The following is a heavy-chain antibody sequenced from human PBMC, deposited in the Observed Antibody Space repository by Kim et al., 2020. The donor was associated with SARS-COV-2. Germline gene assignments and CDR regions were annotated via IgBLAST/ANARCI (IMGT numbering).Heavy chain of an antibody. CDR1: GDSVSSNSAA. J-gene: IGHJ6*02. D-gene: IGHD6-13*01. V-gene: IGHV6-1*01. CDR2: TYYRSKWYN. Sequence: SQTLSLTCAISGDSVSSNSAAWNWIRQSPSRGLEWLGRTYYRSKWYNDYAVSVKSRITINPDTSKNQFSLQLNSVTPEDTAVYYCAREGYSSSDPDYYYYYGMDVWGQGTTVTVSS. CDR3: AREGYSSSDPDYYYYYGMDV.